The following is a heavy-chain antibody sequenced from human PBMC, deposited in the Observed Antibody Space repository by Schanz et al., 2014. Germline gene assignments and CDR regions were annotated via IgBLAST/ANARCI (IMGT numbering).Heavy chain of an antibody. CDR1: GFTLSSYA. Sequence: DVQLAESGGGLVQPGGSLRLSCAASGFTLSSYALSWVRQSPGKGLEWVSAINTADTTYYADSVKGRFTVSRDNSKNTVYLHMNSLRDEDTAIYYCAKGQQRRGTQADDAFHVWGQGTVVTVSS. J-gene: IGHJ3*01. V-gene: IGHV3-23*04. D-gene: IGHD3-10*01. CDR2: INTADTT. CDR3: AKGQQRRGTQADDAFHV.